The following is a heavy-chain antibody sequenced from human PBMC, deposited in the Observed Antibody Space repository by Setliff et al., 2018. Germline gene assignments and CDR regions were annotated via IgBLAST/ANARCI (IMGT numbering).Heavy chain of an antibody. CDR3: ARAPSVELVTIRTNSWFTY. V-gene: IGHV1-18*01. CDR1: GYTFRNYA. D-gene: IGHD5-18*01. Sequence: AASVKVSCKASGYTFRNYAFAWVRQAPGQGLEWVGWISVYNGDTNYAQKFQGRVTLTTDTSTSTAYMELRSLTSDDSAFYYCARAPSVELVTIRTNSWFTYWGHGTLVTVSS. CDR2: ISVYNGDT. J-gene: IGHJ4*01.